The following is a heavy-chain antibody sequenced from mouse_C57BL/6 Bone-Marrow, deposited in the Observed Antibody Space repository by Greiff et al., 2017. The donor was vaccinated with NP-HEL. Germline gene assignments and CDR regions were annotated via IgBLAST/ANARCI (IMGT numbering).Heavy chain of an antibody. Sequence: EVMLVESGPGLAKPSQTLSLTCSVTGYSITSDYWNWIRKFPGNKLEYMGYISYSGSTYYNPSLKSRISITRDTSKNQYYLQLNSVTTEDTATYYCARRWLRGYYAMDYWGQGTSVTVSS. J-gene: IGHJ4*01. CDR1: GYSITSDY. D-gene: IGHD2-3*01. V-gene: IGHV3-8*01. CDR3: ARRWLRGYYAMDY. CDR2: ISYSGST.